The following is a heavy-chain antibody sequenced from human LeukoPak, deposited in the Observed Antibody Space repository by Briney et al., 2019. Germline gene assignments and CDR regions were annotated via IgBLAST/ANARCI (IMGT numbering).Heavy chain of an antibody. CDR3: TTDLQGSVVVPAAIINYYYYMDV. V-gene: IGHV3-11*01. CDR2: ISNSGSTI. D-gene: IGHD2-2*01. Sequence: GGSLRLSCAASGFTFSDYYMSWIRQAPGKGLEWVSYISNSGSTIYYTDSVKGRFTISRDNAKNSLYLQMNSLKTEDTAVYYCTTDLQGSVVVPAAIINYYYYMDVWGKGTTVTVSS. CDR1: GFTFSDYY. J-gene: IGHJ6*03.